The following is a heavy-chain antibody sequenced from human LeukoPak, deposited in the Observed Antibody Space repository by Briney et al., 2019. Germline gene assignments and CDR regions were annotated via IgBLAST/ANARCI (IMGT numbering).Heavy chain of an antibody. V-gene: IGHV1-69*04. J-gene: IGHJ5*02. D-gene: IGHD4-23*01. CDR3: ARADYGGNRWFDP. Sequence: GASVKVSCKASGGTFSSYAISWVRQAPGQGLEWMGRIIPILGIANYAQKFQGRVTITADKSTSTAYMELSSLSSEDTAVYYCARADYGGNRWFDPWGQGTLVTVSS. CDR2: IIPILGIA. CDR1: GGTFSSYA.